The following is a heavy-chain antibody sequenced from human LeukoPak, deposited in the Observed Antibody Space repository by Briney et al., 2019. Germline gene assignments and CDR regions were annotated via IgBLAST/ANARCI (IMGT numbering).Heavy chain of an antibody. J-gene: IGHJ6*03. D-gene: IGHD2-2*01. Sequence: NPGGSLRLSCAASGFTFSSYSTKWVRQAPGKGLEWVSSISSSSSYIYYADSVKGRFTISRDNAKNSLYLQMNSLRAEDTAVYYCARGLNCSSTSCYYYYYYMDVWGKGTTVTVSS. V-gene: IGHV3-21*01. CDR1: GFTFSSYS. CDR3: ARGLNCSSTSCYYYYYYMDV. CDR2: ISSSSSYI.